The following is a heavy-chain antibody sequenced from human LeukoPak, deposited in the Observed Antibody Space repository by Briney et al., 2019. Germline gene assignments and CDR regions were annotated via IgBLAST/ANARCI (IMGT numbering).Heavy chain of an antibody. V-gene: IGHV4-39*01. D-gene: IGHD3-10*01. J-gene: IGHJ4*02. CDR3: ARHLMFRDSTYGPHLDY. CDR1: GGAISGSSYY. Sequence: TSQTLSLTCAVSGGAISGSSYYCGWSPRSPEKGLERSGSIYYSGSTYNNQSLRSRITISVDTSKNHFSLKLTSVTAADTAVYYCARHLMFRDSTYGPHLDYWGQGTLVTVSS. CDR2: IYYSGST.